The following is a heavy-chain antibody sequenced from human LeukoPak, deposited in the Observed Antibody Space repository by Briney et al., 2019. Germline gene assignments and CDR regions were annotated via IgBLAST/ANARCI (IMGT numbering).Heavy chain of an antibody. CDR3: ARSSSSSWPFDY. D-gene: IGHD6-13*01. CDR1: GYSFSNPW. Sequence: GESLKISCKGSGYSFSNPWIAWVRQMPGKGLEWMGIFYPGDSETRYSPSFQGQVTISVDKSISTAYLQWSSLKASDTAMYYCARSSSSSWPFDYWGQGTLVTVSS. J-gene: IGHJ4*02. CDR2: FYPGDSET. V-gene: IGHV5-51*01.